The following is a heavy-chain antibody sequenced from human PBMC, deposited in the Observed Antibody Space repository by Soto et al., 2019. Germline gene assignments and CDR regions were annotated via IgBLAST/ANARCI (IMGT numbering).Heavy chain of an antibody. V-gene: IGHV3-23*01. CDR1: GFTFSSYA. Sequence: PGGSLRLSCAASGFTFSSYAMTRVRQAPGKGLEWVSAISGSGGSTYYADSVKGRFTISRDNSKNTLYLQMNSLRAEDTAVYYCAKARYCSGGSCYSSWFDPWGQGTLVTVSS. CDR3: AKARYCSGGSCYSSWFDP. CDR2: ISGSGGST. D-gene: IGHD2-15*01. J-gene: IGHJ5*02.